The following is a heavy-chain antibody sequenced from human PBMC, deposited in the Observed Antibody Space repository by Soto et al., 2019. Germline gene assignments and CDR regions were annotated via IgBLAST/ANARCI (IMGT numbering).Heavy chain of an antibody. D-gene: IGHD3-10*01. CDR2: IYYSGST. Sequence: QVQLQESGPGLVKPSQTLSLTCTVSGGSISSGGYYWSWIRQHPGKGLEWIGYIYYSGSTYYNPALKSRVTISVDTSKNQFSLKLSSVTAADTAVYYCARGGSGSTTFDYWGQGTLVTVSS. CDR1: GGSISSGGYY. CDR3: ARGGSGSTTFDY. J-gene: IGHJ4*02. V-gene: IGHV4-31*03.